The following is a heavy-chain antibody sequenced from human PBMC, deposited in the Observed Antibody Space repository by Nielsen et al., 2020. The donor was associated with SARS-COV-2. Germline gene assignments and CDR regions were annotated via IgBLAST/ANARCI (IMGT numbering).Heavy chain of an antibody. J-gene: IGHJ4*02. CDR2: ISSDGNTI. Sequence: RGSLRLSCAASGFTFSSFAMHWVRQAPGKGLEWVAVISSDGNTIFYPDSVKGRFTISRDNSNNILYLQMNSLRPEDTALYHCVGAEMPTPNAPCGYWGQGSLVTVSS. V-gene: IGHV3-30-3*01. D-gene: IGHD2-15*01. CDR3: VGAEMPTPNAPCGY. CDR1: GFTFSSFA.